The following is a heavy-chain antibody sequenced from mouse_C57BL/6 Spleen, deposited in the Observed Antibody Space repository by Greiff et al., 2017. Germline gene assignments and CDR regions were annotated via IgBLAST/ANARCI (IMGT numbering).Heavy chain of an antibody. CDR2: IYPGDGDT. V-gene: IGHV1-80*01. J-gene: IGHJ1*03. Sequence: VKLMESGAELVKPGASVKISCKASGYAFSSYWMNWVKQRPGKGLEWIGQIYPGDGDTNYNGKFKGKATLTADKSSSTAYMQLSSLTSEDSSVYFCARSSTMTDVATDWYFDVWGTGTTVTVSS. CDR3: ARSSTMTDVATDWYFDV. D-gene: IGHD2-4*01. CDR1: GYAFSSYW.